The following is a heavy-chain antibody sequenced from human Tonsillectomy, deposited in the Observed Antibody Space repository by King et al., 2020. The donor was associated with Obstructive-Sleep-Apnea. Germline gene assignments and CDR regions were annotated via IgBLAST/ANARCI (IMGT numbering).Heavy chain of an antibody. CDR3: ARVGPSQTDY. Sequence: QLQESGPGLVKPSENLSLTCTVSGYSISSEYYWGWIRQPPGEGLGWIATIYHSGSTYYNPPLKSRVTMSVDTSKNQFSLRRRSVTAADTAAYYCARVGPSQTDYWGQGTLVTVSS. V-gene: IGHV4-38-2*02. CDR2: IYHSGST. D-gene: IGHD3-16*01. J-gene: IGHJ4*02. CDR1: GYSISSEYY.